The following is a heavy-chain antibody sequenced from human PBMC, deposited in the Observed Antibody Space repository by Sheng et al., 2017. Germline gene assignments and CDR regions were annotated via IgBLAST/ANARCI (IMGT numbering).Heavy chain of an antibody. J-gene: IGHJ3*01. Sequence: QLQMQESGPGLVKPLETLSLTCTVSGGSISGTSYYWGWIRQPPGKGLEWIGSIYYSGSTYYNPSLKSRVTISVDTSKNQFSLKLNSVTAADTAVYYCARGRLYDAFDYLGQGQWSPSL. CDR1: GGSISGTSYY. V-gene: IGHV4-39*07. D-gene: IGHD2-15*01. CDR2: IYYSGST. CDR3: ARGRLYDAFDY.